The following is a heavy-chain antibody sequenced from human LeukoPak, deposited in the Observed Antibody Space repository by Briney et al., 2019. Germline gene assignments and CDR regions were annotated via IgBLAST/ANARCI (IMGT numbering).Heavy chain of an antibody. V-gene: IGHV3-53*01. CDR1: GFTVSSNY. CDR2: IYSGGST. J-gene: IGHJ3*02. CDR3: ARDGFSSGYPYDAFDI. D-gene: IGHD3-22*01. Sequence: TGGSLRLSCAASGFTVSSNYMSWVRQGPGKGLEWVSVIYSGGSTYNADSVKGRFTISRDNSENTLYLQMNSLRAEDTAVYYCARDGFSSGYPYDAFDIWGQGTMVTVSS.